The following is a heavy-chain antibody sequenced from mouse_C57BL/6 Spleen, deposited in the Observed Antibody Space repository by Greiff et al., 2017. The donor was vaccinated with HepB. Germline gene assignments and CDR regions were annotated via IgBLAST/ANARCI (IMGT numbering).Heavy chain of an antibody. CDR3: AREDYYGSSRCFAY. CDR2: IWSGGST. D-gene: IGHD1-1*01. Sequence: VKLVESGPGLVQPSQSLSITCTVSGFSLTSYGVHWVRQSPGKGLEWLGVIWSGGSTDYNAAFISRLSISKDNSKSQVFFKMNSLQADDTAIYYCAREDYYGSSRCFAYWGQGTLVTVSA. V-gene: IGHV2-2*01. CDR1: GFSLTSYG. J-gene: IGHJ3*01.